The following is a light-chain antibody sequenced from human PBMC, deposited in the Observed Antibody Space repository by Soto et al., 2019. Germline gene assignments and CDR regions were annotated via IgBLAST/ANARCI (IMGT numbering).Light chain of an antibody. CDR1: QSVSNN. CDR3: KQYNNWPPT. CDR2: GAS. Sequence: EIVLTQSPGTLSLSPGERATLSCRASQSVSNNYLAWYQQKPGQAPRLLIYGASTRATGIPARFSGSGSGTEFTLTIRSLQSEDFAVYYCKQYNNWPPTFGQGTKVDIK. J-gene: IGKJ1*01. V-gene: IGKV3-15*01.